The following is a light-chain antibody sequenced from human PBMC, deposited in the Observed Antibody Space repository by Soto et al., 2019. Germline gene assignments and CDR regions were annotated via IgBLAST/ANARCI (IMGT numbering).Light chain of an antibody. CDR2: DVS. CDR1: SSDVGGYNY. CDR3: SSYTTSNTRQIV. J-gene: IGLJ1*01. V-gene: IGLV2-14*03. Sequence: QSVLTQPASVSGSPGQSITISCTGTSSDVGGYNYVSWYQHHPGKAPKLIIYDVSNRPSGVSNRLSGSKSGNTASLTISGLQDEAEDYCSSYTTSNTRQIVFGNGTKVXVL.